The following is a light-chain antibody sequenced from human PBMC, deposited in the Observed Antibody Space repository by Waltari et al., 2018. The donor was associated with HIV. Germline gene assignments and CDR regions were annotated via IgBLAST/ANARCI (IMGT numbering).Light chain of an antibody. Sequence: QTVVTQEPSFSVSPGGTVTLTCGLGSGSVSSNHHPSWYRQTPGQAPRTLIYNTNSRSSGVPDRFSGSFLGNKAALSITGAQADDESYYYCVLYMGNGIWLFGGGTKLTVL. CDR3: VLYMGNGIWL. CDR1: SGSVSSNHH. CDR2: NTN. J-gene: IGLJ3*02. V-gene: IGLV8-61*01.